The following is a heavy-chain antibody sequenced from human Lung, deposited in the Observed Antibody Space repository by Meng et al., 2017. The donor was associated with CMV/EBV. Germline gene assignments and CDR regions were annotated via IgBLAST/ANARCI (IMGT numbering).Heavy chain of an antibody. CDR1: GYTFNTYY. CDR3: ARVSKGGSYRFDP. CDR2: INPSGGSS. J-gene: IGHJ5*02. D-gene: IGHD1-26*01. Sequence: VQLVQSGAGVKKPGALVRVSCKASGYTFNTYYMHWGRQAPGQGLEWMGVINPSGGSSIYAQRFQGRVTMTSDTSTTTVYMDLSSLRSEDTAVYYCARVSKGGSYRFDPWGQGTLVTVSS. V-gene: IGHV1-46*02.